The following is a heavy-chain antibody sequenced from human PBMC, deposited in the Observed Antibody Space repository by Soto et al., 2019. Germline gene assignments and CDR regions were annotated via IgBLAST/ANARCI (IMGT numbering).Heavy chain of an antibody. CDR3: TRIFSDAFDI. Sequence: GGSLRLSCAASGFTFSGSAIRWVRQASGKGLEWVARIRSKGNNYATAYAASVKGRFTISRDDSKNTAYLQLNSLKSEDTAVYYCTRIFSDAFDIWGQGTMVTVSS. CDR1: GFTFSGSA. V-gene: IGHV3-73*01. J-gene: IGHJ3*02. D-gene: IGHD3-9*01. CDR2: IRSKGNNYAT.